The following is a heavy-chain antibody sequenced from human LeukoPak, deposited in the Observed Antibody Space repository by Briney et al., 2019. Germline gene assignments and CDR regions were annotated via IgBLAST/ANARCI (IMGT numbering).Heavy chain of an antibody. CDR3: ATRSYYYGLDV. Sequence: PGGSLRLSCAPSGFTSSSYAMSWVRQAPGKGLEWVSSISGSGSYTYYADSVRGRFTISRESPEHTVYVQMNSLRPEDTAVYYCATRSYYYGLDVWGQGTTVTVSS. CDR1: GFTSSSYA. CDR2: ISGSGSYT. V-gene: IGHV3-23*01. J-gene: IGHJ6*02.